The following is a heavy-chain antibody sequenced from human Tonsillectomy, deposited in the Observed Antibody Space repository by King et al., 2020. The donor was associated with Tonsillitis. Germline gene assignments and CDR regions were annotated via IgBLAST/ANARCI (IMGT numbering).Heavy chain of an antibody. Sequence: VQLVESGGGLVQPGRSLRLSCTASGFTFGDYAMSWVRHAPGKGLEWVGFIRSKAYGGTTEYAASVKGRFTISRDDSKSIAYLQMNSLKTEDTAVYYCTRPATVVTHNYYYYMDVWGKGTTVTVSS. D-gene: IGHD4-23*01. J-gene: IGHJ6*03. CDR3: TRPATVVTHNYYYYMDV. CDR1: GFTFGDYA. V-gene: IGHV3-49*04. CDR2: IRSKAYGGTT.